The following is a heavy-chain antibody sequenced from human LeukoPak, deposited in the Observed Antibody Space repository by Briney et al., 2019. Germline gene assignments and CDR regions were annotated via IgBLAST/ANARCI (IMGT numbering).Heavy chain of an antibody. CDR3: ARVLGSVFVSGLGDAFDI. J-gene: IGHJ3*02. Sequence: PGGSLRLSCAASGFTFSDYYMSWIRQAPGKGLEWVSYISSSGSTIYYADSVKGRFTISRDNAKNSLYLQMNSLRAEDTAVYYCARVLGSVFVSGLGDAFDIWGQGTMVTVSS. V-gene: IGHV3-11*04. CDR2: ISSSGSTI. CDR1: GFTFSDYY. D-gene: IGHD1-26*01.